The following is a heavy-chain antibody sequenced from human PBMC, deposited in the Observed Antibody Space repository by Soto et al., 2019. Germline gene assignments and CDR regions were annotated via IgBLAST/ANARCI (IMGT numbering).Heavy chain of an antibody. J-gene: IGHJ4*02. CDR1: GYTFTSYG. Sequence: ASVKVSCKASGYTFTSYGISWVRQAPGQGLEWMGWISAYNGNTNYAQKLQGRVTMTTDTSTSTAYMELRSLRSDDTAVYYCARDSLWRYSGYDFLYYFDYWGQGTLVTVSS. D-gene: IGHD5-12*01. CDR2: ISAYNGNT. CDR3: ARDSLWRYSGYDFLYYFDY. V-gene: IGHV1-18*01.